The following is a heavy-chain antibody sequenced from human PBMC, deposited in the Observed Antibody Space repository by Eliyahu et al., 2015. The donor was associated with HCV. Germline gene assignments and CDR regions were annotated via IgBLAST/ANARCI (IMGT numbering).Heavy chain of an antibody. CDR3: ASGGGGIAVAGTGGWFDP. CDR1: GASITTYY. Sequence: QVQLQESGPGLVKPSETLSLTCPVSGASITTYYWIWIRQPPGKGLEWIGYIHYSGSTNHNPXLKSRVTISLDTSKNQFSLNLTSVTAADTAVYYCASGGGGIAVAGTGGWFDPWGQGTLVTVSS. CDR2: IHYSGST. D-gene: IGHD6-19*01. V-gene: IGHV4-59*01. J-gene: IGHJ5*02.